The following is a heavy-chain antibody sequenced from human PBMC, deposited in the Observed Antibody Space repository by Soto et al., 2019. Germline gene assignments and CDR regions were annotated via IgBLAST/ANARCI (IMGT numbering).Heavy chain of an antibody. CDR3: ARERDDYDLLTGSLGDYYYYYGMDV. D-gene: IGHD3-9*01. V-gene: IGHV1-18*04. Sequence: SVEGSCKXSGYTFTGYGISWVRQARGQGLGWMGWISAYNGNTNYAQKLQGRVTMTTDTSTSTAYMELRSLRSDDTAVYYCARERDDYDLLTGSLGDYYYYYGMDVWGQGTTVTVSS. CDR1: GYTFTGYG. J-gene: IGHJ6*02. CDR2: ISAYNGNT.